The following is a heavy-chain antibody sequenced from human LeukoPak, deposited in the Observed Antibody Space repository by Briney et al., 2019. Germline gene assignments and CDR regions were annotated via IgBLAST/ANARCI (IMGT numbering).Heavy chain of an antibody. CDR2: ISSSSSYI. CDR1: GFTFSSYS. J-gene: IGHJ5*02. V-gene: IGHV3-21*01. D-gene: IGHD3-9*01. Sequence: GGSLRLSCAGSGFTFSSYSMNWVHQAPGKGLEWVSSISSSSSYIYYADSVKGRFTISRDNAKNSLYLQMNSLRAEDTAVYYCARARYYDILTGPNWFDPWGQGTLVTVSS. CDR3: ARARYYDILTGPNWFDP.